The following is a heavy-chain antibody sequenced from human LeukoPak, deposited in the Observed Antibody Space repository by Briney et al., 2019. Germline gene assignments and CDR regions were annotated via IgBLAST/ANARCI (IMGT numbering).Heavy chain of an antibody. CDR1: GGSISSSSYY. CDR3: ARQPENYDILTGYRLWYFDL. CDR2: IYYSGST. Sequence: SETLSLTCTVSGGSISSSSYYWGWIRQPPGKGLERIGSIYYSGSTYYNPSLKSRVTISVDTSKNQFSLKLSSVTAADTAVYYCARQPENYDILTGYRLWYFDLWGRGTLVTVSS. V-gene: IGHV4-39*01. D-gene: IGHD3-9*01. J-gene: IGHJ2*01.